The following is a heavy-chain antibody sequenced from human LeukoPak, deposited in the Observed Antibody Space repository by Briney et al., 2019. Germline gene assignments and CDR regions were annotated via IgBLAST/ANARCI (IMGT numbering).Heavy chain of an antibody. V-gene: IGHV4-39*01. Sequence: SETLSLTCTVSGGSISSSSYYWGWIRQPPGKGLEWIGSIYYSGSTYYNPSLKSRVTISVDTSKNQFSLKLSSVTAADTAVYYCARHSTHIGGYSSRGGWFDPWGQGTLVTVSS. CDR3: ARHSTHIGGYSSRGGWFDP. J-gene: IGHJ5*02. CDR2: IYYSGST. D-gene: IGHD6-13*01. CDR1: GGSISSSSYY.